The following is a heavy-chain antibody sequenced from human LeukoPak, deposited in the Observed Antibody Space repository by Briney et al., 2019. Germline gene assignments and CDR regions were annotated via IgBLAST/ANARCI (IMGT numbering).Heavy chain of an antibody. CDR1: GFTFSSYG. D-gene: IGHD3-9*01. CDR2: NSGSGGST. CDR3: AALPTGYQNFDY. Sequence: GGSLRLSCAASGFTFSSYGMSWVRQAPGKGLEWVSTNSGSGGSTYYADSVKGRFTISRDNSKNTLLLQMHSLRAEDTAVYYCAALPTGYQNFDYWGQGTLVTVSS. V-gene: IGHV3-23*01. J-gene: IGHJ4*02.